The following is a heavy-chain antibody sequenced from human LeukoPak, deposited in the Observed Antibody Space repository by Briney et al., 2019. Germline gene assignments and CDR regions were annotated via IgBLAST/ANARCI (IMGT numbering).Heavy chain of an antibody. CDR2: IWYDGSNK. Sequence: GGSLRLSCAASGFTFSSYGMHWVRQAPGKGLEWVAVIWYDGSNKYYADSVKGRFTISRDNSKNTLYLQMNSLRAEDTAVYYCARDSFPYYYDSSGYYPDYWGQGTLVTVSS. D-gene: IGHD3-22*01. J-gene: IGHJ4*02. V-gene: IGHV3-33*01. CDR3: ARDSFPYYYDSSGYYPDY. CDR1: GFTFSSYG.